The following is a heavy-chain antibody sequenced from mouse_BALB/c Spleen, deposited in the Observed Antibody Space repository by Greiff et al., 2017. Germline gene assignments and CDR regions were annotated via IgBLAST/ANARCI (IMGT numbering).Heavy chain of an antibody. Sequence: ESGPGLVKPSQSLSLTCSVTGYSITSGYYWNWIRQFPGNKLEWMGYISYDGSNNYNPSLKNRISITRDTSKNQFFLKLNSVTTEDTATYYCARGESYSAWFAYWGQGTLVTVSA. D-gene: IGHD3-3*01. CDR3: ARGESYSAWFAY. J-gene: IGHJ3*01. CDR1: GYSITSGYY. V-gene: IGHV3-6*02. CDR2: ISYDGSN.